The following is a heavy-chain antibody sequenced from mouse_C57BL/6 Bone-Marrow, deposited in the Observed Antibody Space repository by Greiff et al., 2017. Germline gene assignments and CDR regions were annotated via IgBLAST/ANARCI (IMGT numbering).Heavy chain of an antibody. V-gene: IGHV5-9-1*02. CDR1: GFTFSSYA. CDR3: TRDVPYVYDGSLAMDY. D-gene: IGHD2-2*01. J-gene: IGHJ4*01. Sequence: EVNVVESGEGLVKPGGSLKLSCAASGFTFSSYAMSWVRQTPEKRLEWVAYISSGGDYISYADTVKGRFTISRDNARNTLYLQMSSLKSEDTAMYYCTRDVPYVYDGSLAMDYWGQGTSVTVSS. CDR2: ISSGGDYI.